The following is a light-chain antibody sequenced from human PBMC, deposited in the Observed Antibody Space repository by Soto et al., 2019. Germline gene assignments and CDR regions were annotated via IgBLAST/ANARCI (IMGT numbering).Light chain of an antibody. CDR2: SAS. CDR1: QSVSSSH. V-gene: IGKV3-20*01. J-gene: IGKJ1*01. Sequence: EIVLTQSPDTLSLSPGERATLSCRASQSVSSSHLAWYQQKPGQAPRLLIYSASSRATGIPDRFSGSGSGTDFTITISRLEPEDFAVYYCQQYGRSWKFGLGTKVEVK. CDR3: QQYGRSWK.